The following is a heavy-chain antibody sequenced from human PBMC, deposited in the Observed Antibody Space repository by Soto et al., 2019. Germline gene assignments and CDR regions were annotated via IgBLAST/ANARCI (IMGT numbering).Heavy chain of an antibody. Sequence: KPGGSLRLSCAASGFTFSSYSMNWVRQAPGKGLEWVSSISSSSSYIYYADSVKGRFTISRDNAKNSLYLQMNSLRAEDTAVYYCARGGPNYYGSGSYPDYYYYGMDVWGQGTTVTVSS. D-gene: IGHD3-10*01. CDR3: ARGGPNYYGSGSYPDYYYYGMDV. V-gene: IGHV3-21*01. CDR2: ISSSSSYI. CDR1: GFTFSSYS. J-gene: IGHJ6*02.